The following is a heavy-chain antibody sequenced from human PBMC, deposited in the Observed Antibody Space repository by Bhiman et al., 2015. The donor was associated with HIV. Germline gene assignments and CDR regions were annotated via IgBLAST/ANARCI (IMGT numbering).Heavy chain of an antibody. CDR3: ARAPCGNCYPTPYYFDY. V-gene: IGHV3-9*01. CDR1: GFSFSDYA. Sequence: EVQLVESGGGLVQPGRSLRLSCAASGFSFSDYAMHWFRQAPGKGLEWVSGISWNSGTIYYADSVKGRFTISRDNAKNSLYVQMNSLRAEDTAVYYCARAPCGNCYPTPYYFDYWGQGTLVTVSS. J-gene: IGHJ4*02. CDR2: ISWNSGTI. D-gene: IGHD2-15*01.